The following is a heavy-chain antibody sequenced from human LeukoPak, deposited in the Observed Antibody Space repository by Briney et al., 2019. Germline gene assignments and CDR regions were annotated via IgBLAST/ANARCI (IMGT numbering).Heavy chain of an antibody. D-gene: IGHD3-10*01. CDR1: GFTFSSSW. V-gene: IGHV3-30*18. J-gene: IGHJ6*04. CDR3: AKDRRVRGVITPYGMDV. Sequence: GGSLRLSCAASGFTFSSSWMHWVRQAPGKGLEWVAVISYDGSNEYYADSVKGRFTISRDNSKNTLYLQMNSLRAEDTAVYYCAKDRRVRGVITPYGMDVWGKGTTVTVSS. CDR2: ISYDGSNE.